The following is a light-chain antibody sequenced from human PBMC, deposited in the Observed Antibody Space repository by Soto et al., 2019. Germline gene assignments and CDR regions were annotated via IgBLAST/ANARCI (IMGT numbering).Light chain of an antibody. J-gene: IGKJ1*01. CDR2: GAS. CDR3: QQYNNWPPWT. CDR1: QSVSSN. Sequence: EIVMTQYPATLSVSPGERATLSCMASQSVSSNLAWYQQKPGQAPRLLIYGASTRATGIPARFSGSGSGTEFTLTISSLQSEDFAVYYCQQYNNWPPWTVGQVTKVEIK. V-gene: IGKV3-15*01.